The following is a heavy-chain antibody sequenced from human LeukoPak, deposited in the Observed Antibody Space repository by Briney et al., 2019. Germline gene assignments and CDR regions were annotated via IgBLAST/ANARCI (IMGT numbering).Heavy chain of an antibody. V-gene: IGHV3-30*04. D-gene: IGHD2-15*01. CDR2: ISYDGSNK. CDR1: GFTFSSYA. CDR3: ARDHGDIVVVVAAILDY. J-gene: IGHJ4*02. Sequence: GGSLRLSCAASGFTFSSYAMHWVRQAPGKGLEWVAVISYDGSNKYYADSVKGRFTISRDNSKNTLYLQMNSLRAEDTAVYYCARDHGDIVVVVAAILDYWGQGTLVTVSS.